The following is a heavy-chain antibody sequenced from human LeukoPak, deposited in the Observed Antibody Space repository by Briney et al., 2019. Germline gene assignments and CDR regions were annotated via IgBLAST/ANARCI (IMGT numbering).Heavy chain of an antibody. V-gene: IGHV1-18*01. CDR1: GYIFTSYG. Sequence: ASVKVSCKASGYIFTSYGISWVRQAPGQGLEWMGWISAYNGNTNYAQKLQGRVTMTTDTSTSTAYMELRSLRSDDTAVYYCARAPLCTMVRGVIECYFDYWGQGTLVTVSS. J-gene: IGHJ4*02. CDR2: ISAYNGNT. D-gene: IGHD3-10*01. CDR3: ARAPLCTMVRGVIECYFDY.